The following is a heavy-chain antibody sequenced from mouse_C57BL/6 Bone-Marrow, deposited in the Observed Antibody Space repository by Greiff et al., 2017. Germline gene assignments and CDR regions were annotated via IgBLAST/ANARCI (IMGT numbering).Heavy chain of an antibody. CDR3: TYGSSFPFAY. CDR2: IDPENGDT. J-gene: IGHJ3*01. D-gene: IGHD1-1*01. CDR1: GFNIKDDY. V-gene: IGHV14-4*01. Sequence: VQLQQSGAELVRPGASVKLSCTASGFNIKDDYMHWVKQRPEQGLEWIGWIDPENGDTEYASKFQGKATITADTSSNTADLQLSSLTSEDTAVYYCTYGSSFPFAYWGQGTLVTVSA.